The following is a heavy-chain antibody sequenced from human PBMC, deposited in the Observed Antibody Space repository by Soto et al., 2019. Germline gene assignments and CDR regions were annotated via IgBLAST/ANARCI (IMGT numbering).Heavy chain of an antibody. CDR3: ARDNSDSSGWWFDP. Sequence: QAQLVQSGAEVRKPGASVKVSCKASGFTFINHYMHWVRQAPGQGLEWLGVINPSGRSTSYAQKVQSRVSVTRDTSTTTVYMELSSLRSEDTAMYYCARDNSDSSGWWFDPWGQGTLVIVSS. D-gene: IGHD3-22*01. J-gene: IGHJ5*02. CDR2: INPSGRST. CDR1: GFTFINHY. V-gene: IGHV1-46*03.